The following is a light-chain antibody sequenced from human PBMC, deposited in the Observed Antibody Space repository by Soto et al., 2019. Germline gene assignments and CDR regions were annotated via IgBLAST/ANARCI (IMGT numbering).Light chain of an antibody. CDR1: QSVSSSY. Sequence: EIVLTQPPCTLSLSPGERALLSCSVSQSVSSSYLAWYQQKPGQAPRLLIYGASSRATGIPARFSGSGSGTDFTLTISSLDPEDFAVYYCQQRRNWPPITFGQGTRLEIK. J-gene: IGKJ5*01. V-gene: IGKV3D-20*02. CDR3: QQRRNWPPIT. CDR2: GAS.